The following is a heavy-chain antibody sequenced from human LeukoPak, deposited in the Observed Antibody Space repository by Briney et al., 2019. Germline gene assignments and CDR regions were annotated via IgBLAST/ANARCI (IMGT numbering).Heavy chain of an antibody. CDR2: IWYDGSNK. CDR1: GFTFSSYG. D-gene: IGHD3-10*01. CDR3: ARAEVLWFGELLSCSLSYYGMDV. Sequence: PGGSLRLSCAASGFTFSSYGMHWVRQAPGKGLEWVAVIWYDGSNKYYADSVKGRFTISRDNSKNTLYLQMNGLRAEDTAVYYCARAEVLWFGELLSCSLSYYGMDVWGQGTTVTV. V-gene: IGHV3-33*01. J-gene: IGHJ6*02.